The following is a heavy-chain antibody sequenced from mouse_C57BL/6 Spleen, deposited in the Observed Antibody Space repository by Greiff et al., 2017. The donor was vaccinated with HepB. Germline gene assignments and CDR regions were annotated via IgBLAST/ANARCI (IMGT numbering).Heavy chain of an antibody. Sequence: MLVESEGGLVQPGSSMKLSCTASGFTFSDYYMAWVRQVPEKGLEWVANINYDGSSTYYLDSLKSRFIISRDNAKNILYLQMSSLKSEDTATYYCAREGGYAMDYWGQGTSVTVSS. D-gene: IGHD1-1*02. V-gene: IGHV5-16*01. CDR3: AREGGYAMDY. J-gene: IGHJ4*01. CDR1: GFTFSDYY. CDR2: INYDGSST.